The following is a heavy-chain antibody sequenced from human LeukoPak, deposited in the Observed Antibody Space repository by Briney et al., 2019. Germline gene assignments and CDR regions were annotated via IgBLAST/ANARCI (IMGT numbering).Heavy chain of an antibody. D-gene: IGHD3-22*01. J-gene: IGHJ5*02. CDR3: ATDFYDST. CDR2: IKSKTDGGTT. V-gene: IGHV3-15*01. Sequence: PGGSLRLSCVASGFSLSGYWMYWVRQAPGKGLEWVGRIKSKTDGGTTDYAAPVKGRFTISRDDSKTTLYLQMNSLQTEDTAVYYCATDFYDSTWGQGTLVTVSS. CDR1: GFSLSGYW.